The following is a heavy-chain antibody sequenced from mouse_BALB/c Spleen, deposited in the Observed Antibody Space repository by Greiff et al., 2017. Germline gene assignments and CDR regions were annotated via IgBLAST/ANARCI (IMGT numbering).Heavy chain of an antibody. CDR1: GFTFSDYY. V-gene: IGHV5-4*02. Sequence: EVQLVESGGGLVKPGGSLKLSCAASGFTFSDYYMYWVRQTPEKRLEWVATISDGGSYTYYPDSVKGRFTISRDNAKNNLYLQMSSLKSEDTAMYYCARGSRDYYAMDYWGQGTSVTVSS. CDR2: ISDGGSYT. CDR3: ARGSRDYYAMDY. J-gene: IGHJ4*01.